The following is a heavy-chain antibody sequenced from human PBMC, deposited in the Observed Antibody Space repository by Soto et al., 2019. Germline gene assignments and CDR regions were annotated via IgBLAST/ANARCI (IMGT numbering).Heavy chain of an antibody. V-gene: IGHV1-2*02. CDR3: ARSSEYYYDSSGYSRVDYYYYGMDV. J-gene: IGHJ6*02. CDR2: INPNSGGT. D-gene: IGHD3-22*01. CDR1: GYTFTGYY. Sequence: ASVKVSCKASGYTFTGYYMHWVRQAPGQGLEWMGWINPNSGGTNYAQKFQGRVTMTRDTSISTAYMELSRLKSDDTAVYYCARSSEYYYDSSGYSRVDYYYYGMDVWGQGTTVTVSS.